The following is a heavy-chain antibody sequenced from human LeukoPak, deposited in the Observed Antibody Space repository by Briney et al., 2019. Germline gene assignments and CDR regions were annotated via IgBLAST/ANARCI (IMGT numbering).Heavy chain of an antibody. J-gene: IGHJ4*02. CDR1: GGSISSYY. D-gene: IGHD6-19*01. Sequence: SETLSLTCTVSGGSISSYYWSWIRQPAGKGLEWIGRIYTSGSTNYNPSLKSRVTMSVDTSKNQFSLKLSSVTAADTAVYYCAGGDSSGWIKHGSPFDYWGQGTLVTVSS. CDR2: IYTSGST. CDR3: AGGDSSGWIKHGSPFDY. V-gene: IGHV4-4*07.